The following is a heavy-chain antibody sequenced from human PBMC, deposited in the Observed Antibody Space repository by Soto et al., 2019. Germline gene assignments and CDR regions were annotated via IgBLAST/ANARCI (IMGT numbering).Heavy chain of an antibody. CDR3: ASHCISTSCYGVDP. J-gene: IGHJ5*02. V-gene: IGHV4-59*01. Sequence: SETLSLTCTVSGGSISSYYWSWIRQPPGKGLEWIGYIYYSGSTNYNPSLKSRVTISVDTSKNQFSLKLSSVTAADTAVYYCASHCISTSCYGVDPWGQGTLVTVSS. D-gene: IGHD2-2*01. CDR1: GGSISSYY. CDR2: IYYSGST.